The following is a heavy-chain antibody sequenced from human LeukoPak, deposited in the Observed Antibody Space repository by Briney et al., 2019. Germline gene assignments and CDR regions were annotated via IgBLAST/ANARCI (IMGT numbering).Heavy chain of an antibody. J-gene: IGHJ4*02. V-gene: IGHV3-48*01. CDR2: ISSSSSTI. CDR1: GFTFSSYS. D-gene: IGHD3-22*01. CDR3: ARVRWGGHYESIADY. Sequence: PGGSLRLSCAASGFTFSSYSMNWVRQAPGKGLEWVSYISSSSSTIYYADSVKGRFTISRDNAKNSLYLQMNSLRAEDTAVYYCARVRWGGHYESIADYWGQGTLVTVSS.